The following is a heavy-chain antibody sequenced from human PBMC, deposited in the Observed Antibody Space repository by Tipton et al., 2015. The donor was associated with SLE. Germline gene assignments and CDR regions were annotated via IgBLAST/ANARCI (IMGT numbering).Heavy chain of an antibody. CDR1: GGSISSGRYY. Sequence: TLSLTCTVSGGSISSGRYYWSWIRQPAGKGLEWIGRIYTSGSTNYNPSLKSRVTISVDTSKNQFSLKLSSVTAADTAVYYCAREGYGSSWTGYYYMDVWGKGTTVTVSS. D-gene: IGHD6-13*01. J-gene: IGHJ6*03. CDR3: AREGYGSSWTGYYYMDV. V-gene: IGHV4-61*02. CDR2: IYTSGST.